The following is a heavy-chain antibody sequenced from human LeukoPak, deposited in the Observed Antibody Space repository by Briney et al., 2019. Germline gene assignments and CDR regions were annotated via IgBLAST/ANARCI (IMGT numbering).Heavy chain of an antibody. D-gene: IGHD1-26*01. CDR2: IRYDGSNK. V-gene: IGHV3-30*02. CDR3: AKVGIVGASNDNY. J-gene: IGHJ4*02. Sequence: GGSLRLSCAASGFTFSNYGMHWVRQAPGKGLEGVAFIRYDGSNKYYADSVKGRFTISRDNSKNTLYLQMNSLRAEDTAVYYCAKVGIVGASNDNYWGQGTLVTVSS. CDR1: GFTFSNYG.